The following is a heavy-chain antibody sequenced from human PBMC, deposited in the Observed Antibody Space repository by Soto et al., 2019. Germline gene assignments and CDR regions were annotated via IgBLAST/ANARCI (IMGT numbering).Heavy chain of an antibody. V-gene: IGHV3-21*01. J-gene: IGHJ4*02. CDR3: ARDRGYYDSSGSFDY. D-gene: IGHD3-22*01. Sequence: EVQLVESGGGLVKPGGSLRLSCAASGFTFSSYSMNWVRQAPGKGLEWVSSISSSSSYIYYADSVKGRFTISRDNAKNSLYLQMNSLRAEDTAVYYCARDRGYYDSSGSFDYWGQGTLVTVSS. CDR2: ISSSSSYI. CDR1: GFTFSSYS.